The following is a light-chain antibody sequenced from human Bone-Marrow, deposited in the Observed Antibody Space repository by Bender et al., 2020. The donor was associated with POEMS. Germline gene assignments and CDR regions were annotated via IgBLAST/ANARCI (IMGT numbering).Light chain of an antibody. V-gene: IGLV2-14*02. CDR3: SSYTTIYTLPFYV. Sequence: QSALTQPASVSESPGQSITVSCTGDNTDLGPHSFVSWYQQHPGRVPKVMIYEDTKRPSGVSDHFSASRSGRTASLTISGLKAEDEADYFCSSYTTIYTLPFYVFGTGTTVTVL. J-gene: IGLJ1*01. CDR2: EDT. CDR1: NTDLGPHSF.